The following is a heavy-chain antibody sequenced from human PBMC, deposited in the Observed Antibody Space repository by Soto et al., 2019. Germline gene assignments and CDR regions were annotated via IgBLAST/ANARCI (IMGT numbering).Heavy chain of an antibody. D-gene: IGHD3-22*01. CDR2: IIAMFGTT. Sequence: QVQLVQSGDEVKKPGSSVKVSCKVSGGTFFSHAMSWVRQAPGQGLEWVGNIIAMFGTTNYAQKFQGRVAITADESTSTVYMELSSLRSEDTAVYYCAREKGSSCYYSHYWGQGTQVTVSS. J-gene: IGHJ4*02. CDR1: GGTFFSHA. CDR3: AREKGSSCYYSHY. V-gene: IGHV1-69*15.